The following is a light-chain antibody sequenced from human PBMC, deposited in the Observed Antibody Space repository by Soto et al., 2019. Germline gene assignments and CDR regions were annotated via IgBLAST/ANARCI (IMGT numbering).Light chain of an antibody. V-gene: IGKV1-27*01. Sequence: DIQMTQSPSSLSASVGDRVTVTCRASQGIDNFLAWYQQKPGKVPRPLIQTTSTLQSGVPSRFSGSGSGTNFTLTISSLQPEDVATYYCQKYNSGAWTFGQGTKVEIE. CDR1: QGIDNF. CDR3: QKYNSGAWT. J-gene: IGKJ1*01. CDR2: TTS.